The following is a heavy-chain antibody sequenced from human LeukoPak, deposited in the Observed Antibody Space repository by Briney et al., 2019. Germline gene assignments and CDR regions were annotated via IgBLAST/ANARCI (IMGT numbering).Heavy chain of an antibody. CDR3: AREDSSGWADFDY. Sequence: ASVKVSCKASGYTFTSYYMHWVRQAPGQGLEWMGITNPSGGSTSYAQKFQGRVTMTRDMSTSTVYMELSSLRSEDTAVYYCAREDSSGWADFDYWGQGTLVTVSS. D-gene: IGHD6-19*01. CDR1: GYTFTSYY. J-gene: IGHJ4*02. V-gene: IGHV1-46*01. CDR2: TNPSGGST.